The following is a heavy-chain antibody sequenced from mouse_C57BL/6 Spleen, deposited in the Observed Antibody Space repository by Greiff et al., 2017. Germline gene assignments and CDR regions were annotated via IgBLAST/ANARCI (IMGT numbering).Heavy chain of an antibody. D-gene: IGHD2-4*01. CDR3: ARFDYDLDY. CDR1: GYTFTDYY. J-gene: IGHJ2*01. Sequence: VQLQQSGPVLVKPGASVKMSCKASGYTFTDYYMNWVKQSHGKSLEWIGVINPYNGGTSYNQKFKGKATLTVDKSSSTAYMELNSLTSEDSAVYYCARFDYDLDYWGQGTTRTVSS. V-gene: IGHV1-19*01. CDR2: INPYNGGT.